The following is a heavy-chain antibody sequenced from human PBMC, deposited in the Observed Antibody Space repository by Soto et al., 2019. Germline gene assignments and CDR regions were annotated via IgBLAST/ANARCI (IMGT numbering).Heavy chain of an antibody. CDR2: IIPIFGTA. CDR1: GGTFSSYA. CDR3: ASLLVPAAMENWFDP. J-gene: IGHJ5*02. D-gene: IGHD2-2*01. Sequence: QVQLVQSGAEVKKPGSSVKVSCKASGGTFSSYAISWVRQAPGQGLEWMGGIIPIFGTANYAQKFQGRVTITADESTSTAYMELSSLRAEDTAVYYCASLLVPAAMENWFDPWGQGTLVTVSS. V-gene: IGHV1-69*12.